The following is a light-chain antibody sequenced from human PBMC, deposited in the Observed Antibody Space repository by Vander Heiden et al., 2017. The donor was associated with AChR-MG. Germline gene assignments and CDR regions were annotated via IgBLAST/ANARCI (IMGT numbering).Light chain of an antibody. CDR2: GNS. V-gene: IGLV1-40*01. CDR3: QSYDSSLSAVV. J-gene: IGLJ2*01. Sequence: QSVLTQPPSVSGAPRQRVTIPCTGSSSNIGAGYDGHWYQQLPGTAPKHLIYGNSNRPSGVPERFSGSKSGTSASLAITGLQAEDVADYYCQSYDSSLSAVVFGGGTKLTVL. CDR1: SSNIGAGYD.